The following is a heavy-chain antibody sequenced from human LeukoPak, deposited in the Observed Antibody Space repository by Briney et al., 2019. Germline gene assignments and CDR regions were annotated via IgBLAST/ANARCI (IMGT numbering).Heavy chain of an antibody. V-gene: IGHV5-51*01. CDR1: GYNFRTSW. CDR3: ARNNDYGGNSADY. D-gene: IGHD4-23*01. CDR2: IYPGDSDT. Sequence: GESLKISCKGSGYNFRTSWIGWVRQMPGKGLEWMGIIYPGDSDTRYSPSFQGQVTISADKSISTAYLQWSSLKASDTAMYYCARNNDYGGNSADYWGQGTLVTVSS. J-gene: IGHJ4*02.